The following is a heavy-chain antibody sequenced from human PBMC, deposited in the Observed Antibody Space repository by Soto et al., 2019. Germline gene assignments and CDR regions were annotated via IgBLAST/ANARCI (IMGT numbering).Heavy chain of an antibody. CDR1: GFTFSSYS. J-gene: IGHJ3*02. D-gene: IGHD3-3*01. CDR3: ARSMVNFGVVIIGAAFDI. Sequence: PGGSLRLSCAASGFTFSSYSMNWVRQAPGKGLEWVSSISSSSSYIYYADSVKGRFTISRDNAKNTLYLQMNSPRAEDTAVYYCARSMVNFGVVIIGAAFDIWGQGTMVTVS. CDR2: ISSSSSYI. V-gene: IGHV3-21*01.